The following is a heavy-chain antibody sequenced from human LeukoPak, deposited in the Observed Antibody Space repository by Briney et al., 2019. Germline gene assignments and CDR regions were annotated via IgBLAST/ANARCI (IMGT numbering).Heavy chain of an antibody. CDR2: ISYDGSNK. CDR3: ARDLSGGGEFDY. V-gene: IGHV3-30-3*01. D-gene: IGHD2-15*01. J-gene: IGHJ4*02. CDR1: GFTFSSYA. Sequence: PGGSLGLSCAASGFTFSSYAMHWVRQAPGKGLEWVAVISYDGSNKYYADSVKGRFTISRDNSKNTLYLQMNSLRAEDTAVYYCARDLSGGGEFDYWGQGTLVTVSS.